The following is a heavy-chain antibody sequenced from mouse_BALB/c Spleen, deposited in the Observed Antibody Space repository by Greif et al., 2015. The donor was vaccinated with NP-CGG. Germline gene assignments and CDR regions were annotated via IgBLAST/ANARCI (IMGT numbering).Heavy chain of an antibody. CDR1: GFTFSNYW. D-gene: IGHD2-14*01. V-gene: IGHV6-6*02. J-gene: IGHJ3*01. CDR2: IRLKSNNYAT. Sequence: EVKLVESGGGLVQPGGSMKLSCVASGFTFSNYWMNWVRQSPEKGLEWVAEIRLKSNNYATHYAESVKGRFTISRDDSKSSVYLQMNNLRAEDTGIYYCTLYYRYEEGFAYWGQGTLVTVSA. CDR3: TLYYRYEEGFAY.